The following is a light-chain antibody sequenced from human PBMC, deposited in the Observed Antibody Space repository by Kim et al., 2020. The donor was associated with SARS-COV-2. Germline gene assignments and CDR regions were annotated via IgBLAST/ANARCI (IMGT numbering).Light chain of an antibody. CDR1: HNINIY. V-gene: IGKV3-11*01. Sequence: EVVLTQSPATLSFSPGERATLSCGASHNINIYLAWYQQKPGQPPRLLIYDASTRATGVPARFSGSGSGTDFTLTISSLDPEDFAVYFCQQRSRWPRTFGQGTKLEI. CDR3: QQRSRWPRT. J-gene: IGKJ2*01. CDR2: DAS.